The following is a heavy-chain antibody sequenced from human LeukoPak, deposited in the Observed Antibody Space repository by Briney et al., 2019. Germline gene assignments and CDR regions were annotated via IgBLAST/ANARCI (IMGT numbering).Heavy chain of an antibody. CDR2: IIPIVGTA. CDR1: GGTFSSYA. V-gene: IGHV1-69*06. Sequence: SVKVSCKASGGTFSSYAISWVRQAPGQGLEWMGGIIPIVGTANYAQKFQGRVTITADNSTSTAYMELRSLRSDDTAVYYCARPSTVTTDYYYMDVWGKGTTVTVSS. D-gene: IGHD4-11*01. J-gene: IGHJ6*03. CDR3: ARPSTVTTDYYYMDV.